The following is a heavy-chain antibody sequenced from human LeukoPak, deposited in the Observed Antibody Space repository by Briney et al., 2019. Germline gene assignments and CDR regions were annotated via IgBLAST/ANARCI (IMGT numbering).Heavy chain of an antibody. V-gene: IGHV3-64*02. CDR1: GFSFIISA. J-gene: IGHJ4*02. CDR2: ITNNGEDT. D-gene: IGHD6-19*01. CDR3: VRGGGVVAGTYDY. Sequence: GGSLRLSCVASGFSFIISAFHCVRHAPGKGVGYVSAITNNGEDTYYADSVKGRFNISRDNYKNTLYLQMGSLRAEDMAVYYCVRGGGVVAGTYDYWGQGTLVTVSS.